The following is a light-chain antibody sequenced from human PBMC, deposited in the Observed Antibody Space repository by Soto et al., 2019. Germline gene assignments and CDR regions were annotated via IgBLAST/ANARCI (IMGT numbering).Light chain of an antibody. J-gene: IGLJ3*02. CDR2: EVS. CDR3: SSYTTNNFWV. Sequence: QSVLTQPASVSGSPGQSITISCTGTSSDIGGYKHVSWYQQHPGKAPKLMIYEVSNRPSGVSNRFSGSKSANTASLTISGLQAEDEADYYCSSYTTNNFWVFGGGTKLTVL. V-gene: IGLV2-14*01. CDR1: SSDIGGYKH.